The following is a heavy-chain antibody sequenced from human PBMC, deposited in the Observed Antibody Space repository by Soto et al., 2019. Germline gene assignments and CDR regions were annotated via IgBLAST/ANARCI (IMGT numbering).Heavy chain of an antibody. Sequence: GGSLRLSCAASGFTFNSYWMNWVRQAPGQGLEWVANIKQDGSQKYYVDSVKDRFTISRDNAKNSLYLQMNSLRAEDTAVYYCARYCSGGTCDGNPGYYWGQGTLVTVSS. V-gene: IGHV3-7*01. CDR1: GFTFNSYW. CDR3: ARYCSGGTCDGNPGYY. D-gene: IGHD2-15*01. J-gene: IGHJ4*02. CDR2: IKQDGSQK.